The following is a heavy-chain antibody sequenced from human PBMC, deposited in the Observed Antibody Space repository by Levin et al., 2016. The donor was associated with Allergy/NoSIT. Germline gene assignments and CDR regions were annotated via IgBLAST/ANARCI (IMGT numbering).Heavy chain of an antibody. D-gene: IGHD3-3*01. CDR2: IYPGDSDT. CDR3: ARRPYDFWSGYYLFDY. V-gene: IGHV5-51*01. Sequence: VRQMPGKGLEWMGIIYPGDSDTRYSPSFQGQVTISADKSISTAYLQWSSLKASDTAMYYCARRPYDFWSGYYLFDYWGQGTLVTVSS. J-gene: IGHJ4*02.